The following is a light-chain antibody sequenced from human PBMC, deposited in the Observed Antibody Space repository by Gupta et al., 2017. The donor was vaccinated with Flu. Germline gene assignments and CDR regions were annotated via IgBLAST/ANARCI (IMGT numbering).Light chain of an antibody. V-gene: IGLV1-47*02. Sequence: QSVLTQPPSASGTPGQTVTISCSGSSSNIGSNTVYWYQQHPGTAPKLLIYNNNQRPSGVPDRFSGSKSGTSASLAISGLRSEDEADYYCAAWDDSLSGVVFGGGTKLTVL. CDR3: AAWDDSLSGVV. J-gene: IGLJ2*01. CDR2: NNN. CDR1: SSNIGSNT.